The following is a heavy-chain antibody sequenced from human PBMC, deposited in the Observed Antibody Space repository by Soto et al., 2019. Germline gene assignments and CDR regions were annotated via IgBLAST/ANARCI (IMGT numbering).Heavy chain of an antibody. CDR3: ASGLGAAAGTNYSYGMDV. CDR1: GGTFSSYA. V-gene: IGHV1-69*12. D-gene: IGHD6-13*01. Sequence: QVQLVQSGAEVKKPGSSVKVSCKASGGTFSSYAISWVRQAPGQGLEWMGGIIPIFGTANYAQKFQGRGTITADESTSTAYMELSSLRSEDTAVYYCASGLGAAAGTNYSYGMDVWGQGTTVTVSS. CDR2: IIPIFGTA. J-gene: IGHJ6*02.